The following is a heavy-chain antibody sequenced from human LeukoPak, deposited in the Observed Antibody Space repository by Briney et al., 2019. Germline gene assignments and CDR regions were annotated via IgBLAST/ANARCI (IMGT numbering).Heavy chain of an antibody. J-gene: IGHJ6*03. CDR3: AKRPYYYYYYMDV. CDR1: GFTFSSYA. Sequence: GGSLRLSCAASGFTFSSYAMSWVRQAPGKGLEWVSAISGSGGSTYYADSVKGRFTISRDNSKNTLYLQVNSLRAEDTAVYYCAKRPYYYYYYMDVWGTGTTVIVSS. V-gene: IGHV3-23*01. CDR2: ISGSGGST.